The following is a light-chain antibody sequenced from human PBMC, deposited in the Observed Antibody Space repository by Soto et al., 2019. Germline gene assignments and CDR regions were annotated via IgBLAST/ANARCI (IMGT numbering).Light chain of an antibody. CDR3: QKRSNWPPEFT. Sequence: EIVLTQSPATLSLSPGERATLSCRASQSVSSYLAWYQQKPGQAPRLLIYDASNRATGIPARFSGSGSGTDFTLTISSLEPEDFAVYYCQKRSNWPPEFTLGPGTKVDIK. V-gene: IGKV3-11*01. CDR2: DAS. CDR1: QSVSSY. J-gene: IGKJ3*01.